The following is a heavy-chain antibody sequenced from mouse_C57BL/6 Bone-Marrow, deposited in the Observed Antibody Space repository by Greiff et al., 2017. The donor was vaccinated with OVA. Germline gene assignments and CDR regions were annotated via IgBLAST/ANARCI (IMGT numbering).Heavy chain of an antibody. Sequence: VHLVESGPGLVQPSQSLSITCTVSGFSLTSYGVHWVRQSPGKGLEWLGVIWSGGSTDYNAAFISRLSISKDNSKSQVFFKMNSLQADDTAIYYCARKANYYGSSLYAMDYWGQGTSVTVSS. V-gene: IGHV2-2*01. D-gene: IGHD1-1*01. CDR2: IWSGGST. J-gene: IGHJ4*01. CDR1: GFSLTSYG. CDR3: ARKANYYGSSLYAMDY.